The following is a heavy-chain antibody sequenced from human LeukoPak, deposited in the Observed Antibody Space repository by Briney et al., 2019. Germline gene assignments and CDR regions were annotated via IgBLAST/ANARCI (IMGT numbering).Heavy chain of an antibody. CDR2: IKSKTDGGTT. CDR3: TTDRVGPTRGY. CDR1: GFTFSNAW. D-gene: IGHD1-26*01. J-gene: IGHJ4*02. V-gene: IGHV3-15*01. Sequence: GGSLRLSCAVSGFTFSNAWMSWVRQAPGKGLEWVGRIKSKTDGGTTEYAAPVKGRFTISRDDSENTLYLQMNSLKTEDTALYYCTTDRVGPTRGYWGQGTLVTVSS.